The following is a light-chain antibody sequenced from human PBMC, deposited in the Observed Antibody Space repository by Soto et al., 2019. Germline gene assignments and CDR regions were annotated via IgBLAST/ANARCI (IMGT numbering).Light chain of an antibody. CDR1: QTISNY. Sequence: DIQMTQSPSTLSASVGDRVTITCRASQTISNYLTWYQQRPGKAPKLLFHRSSILQNGVPSRFSGSGSGTEFSPTTSSLQPDDFPTYYGQQYYIYATVGQGTRVEI. J-gene: IGKJ1*01. CDR2: RSS. CDR3: QQYYIYAT. V-gene: IGKV1-5*03.